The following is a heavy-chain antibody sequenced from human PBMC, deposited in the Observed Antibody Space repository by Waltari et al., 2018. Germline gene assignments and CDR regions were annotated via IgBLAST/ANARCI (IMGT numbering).Heavy chain of an antibody. CDR1: GYPFTEYY. D-gene: IGHD3-22*01. J-gene: IGHJ4*02. CDR2: INPGTGDT. CDR3: ARDQPTSGFHH. V-gene: IGHV1-2*02. Sequence: QVQLIQSGAGVKKLGASVKVSCKASGYPFTEYYVHWVRQAPGQGLEWMGWINPGTGDTNYSEKFQDRVTMTREASSSTAYLELRGLKSDDTAVYYCARDQPTSGFHHWGQGTRVVVSS.